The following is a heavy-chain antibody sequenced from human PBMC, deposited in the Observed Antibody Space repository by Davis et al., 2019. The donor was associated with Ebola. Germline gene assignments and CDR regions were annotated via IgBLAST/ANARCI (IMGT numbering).Heavy chain of an antibody. J-gene: IGHJ3*02. CDR2: IYYSGST. V-gene: IGHV4-39*01. Sequence: PSETLSLTCTVSGGSISSSSYYWGWIRQPPGKGLEWIGSIYYSGSTYYNPSLKSRVTISVDTSKNQFSLKLSSVTAADTAVYYCARQAVYNSGAFDIWGQGTMVTVSS. CDR3: ARQAVYNSGAFDI. CDR1: GGSISSSSYY. D-gene: IGHD5-24*01.